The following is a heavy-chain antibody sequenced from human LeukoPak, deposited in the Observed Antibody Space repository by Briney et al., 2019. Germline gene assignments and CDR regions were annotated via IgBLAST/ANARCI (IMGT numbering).Heavy chain of an antibody. V-gene: IGHV1-46*04. CDR2: INPSGGST. Sequence: ASVKVSCKASGYSFISYHIHWVRQAPGQGLEWMGIINPSGGSTRYAQKLQGRVSMTRDTSTSTIYMELSGLRSEDTAVYYCGGXXXXEXVGTHVDYWGQGALVTVSS. CDR1: GYSFISYH. CDR3: GGXXXXEXVGTHVDY. J-gene: IGHJ4*02.